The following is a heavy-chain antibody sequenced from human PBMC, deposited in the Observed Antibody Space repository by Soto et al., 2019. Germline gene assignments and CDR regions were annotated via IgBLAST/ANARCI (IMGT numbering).Heavy chain of an antibody. D-gene: IGHD5-12*01. V-gene: IGHV1-2*04. J-gene: IGHJ3*02. CDR2: INPNSGGT. Sequence: ASVKVSCKASGYTFTGYYMHWVRQAPGQGLEWMGWINPNSGGTNYAQKFQGWVTMTRDTSISTAYMELSRLRSDDTAVYYCARYSGYDSSNAFDIWGQGTRVTGSS. CDR1: GYTFTGYY. CDR3: ARYSGYDSSNAFDI.